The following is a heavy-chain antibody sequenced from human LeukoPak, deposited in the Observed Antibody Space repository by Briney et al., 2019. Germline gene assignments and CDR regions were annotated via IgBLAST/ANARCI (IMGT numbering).Heavy chain of an antibody. J-gene: IGHJ4*02. V-gene: IGHV3-7*01. CDR1: GFTLSMHW. D-gene: IGHD3-22*01. CDR3: AKIDSASFAS. Sequence: GGSLRLSCATSGFTLSMHWLSWALQAPGKGVEWGANIKQAASEKYYVDSVKGRFTISRDNARGSLYLQMNSLRVEDTAVYYCAKIDSASFASWGQGTLVSVSA. CDR2: IKQAASEK.